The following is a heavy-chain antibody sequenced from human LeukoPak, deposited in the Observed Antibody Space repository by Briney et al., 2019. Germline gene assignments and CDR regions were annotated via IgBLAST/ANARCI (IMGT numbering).Heavy chain of an antibody. CDR1: GFTFSSYE. CDR3: ARRRTGDFDY. D-gene: IGHD7-27*01. J-gene: IGHJ4*02. V-gene: IGHV3-48*03. CDR2: ISSSGSTI. Sequence: GGSLRLSCAASGFTFSSYEMNWVRQAPGKGLEWVSYISSSGSTIYYVDSVKGRFTISRDNAKNSLYLQMNSLRAEDTAVYYCARRRTGDFDYWGQGTLVTVSS.